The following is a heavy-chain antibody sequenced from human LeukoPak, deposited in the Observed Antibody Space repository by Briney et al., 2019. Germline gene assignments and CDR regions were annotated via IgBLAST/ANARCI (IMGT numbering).Heavy chain of an antibody. J-gene: IGHJ4*02. CDR3: ARDPYYDFWSGYYNRLYFDY. Sequence: ASVKVSCKASGYTFTGYYMHWVRQAPGQGLEWMGRINPNSGGTNYAQEFQGRVTMTRDTSISTAYMELSRLRSDDTAVYYCARDPYYDFWSGYYNRLYFDYWGQGTLVTVSS. CDR1: GYTFTGYY. V-gene: IGHV1-2*06. CDR2: INPNSGGT. D-gene: IGHD3-3*01.